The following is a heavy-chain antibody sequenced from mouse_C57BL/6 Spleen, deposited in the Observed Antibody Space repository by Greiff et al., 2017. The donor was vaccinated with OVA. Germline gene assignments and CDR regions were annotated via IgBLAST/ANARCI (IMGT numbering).Heavy chain of an antibody. CDR1: GFTFSSYA. Sequence: EVKLMESGGGLVKPGGSLKLSCAASGFTFSSYAMSWVRQTPEKRLEWVATISDGGSYTYYPDNVKGRFTISRDNAKNNLYLQMSHLKSEDTAMYYCARPSGTGTEAMDYWGQGTSVTVSS. CDR2: ISDGGSYT. V-gene: IGHV5-4*03. CDR3: ARPSGTGTEAMDY. D-gene: IGHD4-1*01. J-gene: IGHJ4*01.